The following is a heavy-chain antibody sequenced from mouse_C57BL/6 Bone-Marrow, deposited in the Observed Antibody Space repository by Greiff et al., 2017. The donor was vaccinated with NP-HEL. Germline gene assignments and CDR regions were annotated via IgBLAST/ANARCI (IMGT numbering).Heavy chain of an antibody. CDR2: ISYDGSN. Sequence: VQLKESGPGLVKPSQSLSLTCSVTGYSITSGYYWNWIRQFPGNKLEWMGYISYDGSNNYNPSLKNRISITRDTSKNQFFLKLNSVTTEDTATYYCAREGAVVDAMDYWGQGTSVTVSS. V-gene: IGHV3-6*01. J-gene: IGHJ4*01. CDR1: GYSITSGYY. CDR3: AREGAVVDAMDY. D-gene: IGHD1-1*01.